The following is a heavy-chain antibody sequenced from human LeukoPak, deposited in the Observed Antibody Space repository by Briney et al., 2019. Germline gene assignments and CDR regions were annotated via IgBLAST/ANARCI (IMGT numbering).Heavy chain of an antibody. D-gene: IGHD2-2*01. CDR2: IYYSGST. CDR3: ARVPQFFPIVVVPAANWYFDL. CDR1: GGSISSYY. V-gene: IGHV4-59*01. Sequence: PSETLSLTCTVSGGSISSYYWSWIRQPPGKGLEWIGYIYYSGSTNYNPSLKSRVTISVDTSKNQFSLKLSSVTAADTAVYYCARVPQFFPIVVVPAANWYFDLGGRAPLVTVSS. J-gene: IGHJ2*01.